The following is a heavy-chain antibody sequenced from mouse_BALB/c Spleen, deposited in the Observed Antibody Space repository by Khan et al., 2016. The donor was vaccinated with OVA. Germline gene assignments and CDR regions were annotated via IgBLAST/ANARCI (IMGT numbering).Heavy chain of an antibody. Sequence: VQLQQSGAELAKPGASVKMSCKASGYTFINYWILWVKQRPGQGLEWIGYINPSTGYTEYNQNFKDKATLTADKSSSTAYMQLSSLTSVDSAVYYCARRRLRCDFDYWGQGTTLTVSS. CDR2: INPSTGYT. CDR1: GYTFINYW. V-gene: IGHV1-7*01. D-gene: IGHD1-1*01. J-gene: IGHJ2*01. CDR3: ARRRLRCDFDY.